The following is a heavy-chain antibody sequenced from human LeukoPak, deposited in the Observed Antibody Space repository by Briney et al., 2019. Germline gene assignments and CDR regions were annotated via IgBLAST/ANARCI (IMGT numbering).Heavy chain of an antibody. V-gene: IGHV1-2*02. Sequence: ASVKVSCKASGYTFTGYYMHWVRQAPGQGLEWMGWINPNSGGTNYAQKFQGRVTMTRDTSISTAYMELSRLRSDDTAVYYCARASYDYVWGSYRYSSWFDPWGQGTLVTVSS. D-gene: IGHD3-16*02. CDR2: INPNSGGT. J-gene: IGHJ5*02. CDR1: GYTFTGYY. CDR3: ARASYDYVWGSYRYSSWFDP.